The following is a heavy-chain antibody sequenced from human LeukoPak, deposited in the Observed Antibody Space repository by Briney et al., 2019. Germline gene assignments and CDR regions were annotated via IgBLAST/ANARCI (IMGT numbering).Heavy chain of an antibody. J-gene: IGHJ4*02. Sequence: GGSLRLSCAASGFTISNYAMSWVRQAPGKGLEWVSGISGSGGSTYYADSVKGRFTISRDNSKNTLYLQMNSLRAEDTAVYYCARVVPPTDYGSGSYFWDPYYFDYWGQGTLVTVSS. V-gene: IGHV3-23*01. CDR2: ISGSGGST. CDR3: ARVVPPTDYGSGSYFWDPYYFDY. CDR1: GFTISNYA. D-gene: IGHD3-10*01.